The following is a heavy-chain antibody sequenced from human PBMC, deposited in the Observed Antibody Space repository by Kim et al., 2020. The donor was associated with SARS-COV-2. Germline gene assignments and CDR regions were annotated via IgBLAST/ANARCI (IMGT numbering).Heavy chain of an antibody. V-gene: IGHV4-39*01. J-gene: IGHJ6*02. Sequence: SETLSLTCTVSGGSISSSSYYWGWIRQPPGKGLEWIGSIYYSGSTYYNPSLKSRVTISVDTSKNQFSLKLSSVTAADTAVYYCARIAAAGSEDYYYYYYGMDVWGQGTPVTVSS. CDR3: ARIAAAGSEDYYYYYYGMDV. CDR1: GGSISSSSYY. CDR2: IYYSGST. D-gene: IGHD6-13*01.